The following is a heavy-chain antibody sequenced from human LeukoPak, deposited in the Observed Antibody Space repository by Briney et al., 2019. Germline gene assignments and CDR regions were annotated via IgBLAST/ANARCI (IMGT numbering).Heavy chain of an antibody. CDR1: GFPFSSYG. CDR3: ARSQSSSLIDY. V-gene: IGHV3-33*01. Sequence: GSLRLSCAASGFPFSSYGIHWVRQAPGKGLEWVAVIWYDGSTKYYADSVKGRFTISRDNSKNTLYLQMNSLRAEDTAVYFCARSQSSSLIDYWGLGTLVTVSS. J-gene: IGHJ4*02. CDR2: IWYDGSTK. D-gene: IGHD6-13*01.